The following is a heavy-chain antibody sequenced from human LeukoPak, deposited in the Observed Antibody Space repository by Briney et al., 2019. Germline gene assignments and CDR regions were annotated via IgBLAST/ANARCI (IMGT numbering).Heavy chain of an antibody. CDR2: IYRSGST. Sequence: NTSETLSLTCGVSGYSISSGFYWGWIRQPPGKGLEWIGSIYRSGSTYNNPSLKSRVAISVDTSKNQFSLKLSSVTAADTAVYYCARVDTAILPYFDYWGQGTLVTVSS. D-gene: IGHD5-18*01. V-gene: IGHV4-38-2*01. CDR1: GYSISSGFY. J-gene: IGHJ4*02. CDR3: ARVDTAILPYFDY.